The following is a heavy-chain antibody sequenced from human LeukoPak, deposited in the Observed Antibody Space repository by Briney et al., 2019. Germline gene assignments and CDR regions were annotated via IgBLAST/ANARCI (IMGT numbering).Heavy chain of an antibody. CDR1: GYTFTSYY. CDR3: ARDNEWLRFASSQYYYYYYMDV. CDR2: INPSGGST. D-gene: IGHD5-12*01. J-gene: IGHJ6*03. V-gene: IGHV1-46*01. Sequence: ASVKVSCKASGYTFTSYYMHWVRQAPGQGLEWMGIINPSGGSTSYAQKFQGRVTMTRDMSTSTVYMELSSLRADDTAEYYCARDNEWLRFASSQYYYYYYMDVWGKGTTVTISS.